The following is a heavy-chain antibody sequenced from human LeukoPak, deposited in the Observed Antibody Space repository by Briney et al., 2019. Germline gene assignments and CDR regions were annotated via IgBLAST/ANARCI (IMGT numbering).Heavy chain of an antibody. V-gene: IGHV1-69*04. Sequence: ASVKVSCKASGGTFSSYAISWVRQAPGQGLEWMGRIIPILGIANYAQKFQVRVTITADKSTSTAYMELSSLRSEDTAVYYCARDDPEMATIEFDYWGQGTLVTVSS. J-gene: IGHJ4*02. CDR2: IIPILGIA. D-gene: IGHD5-24*01. CDR3: ARDDPEMATIEFDY. CDR1: GGTFSSYA.